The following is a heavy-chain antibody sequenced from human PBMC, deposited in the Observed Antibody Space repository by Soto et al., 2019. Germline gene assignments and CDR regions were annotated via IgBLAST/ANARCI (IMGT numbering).Heavy chain of an antibody. Sequence: PGGSLRLSCAASGFTFSSYGRHWVSQAPGKGLEWVAVISYDGSNKYYADSVKGRFTISRDNSKNTLYLQMNSLRAEDTAVYYCAKDRADWFADDAFDIWGQGTMVTVSS. D-gene: IGHD3-9*01. J-gene: IGHJ3*02. V-gene: IGHV3-30*18. CDR2: ISYDGSNK. CDR1: GFTFSSYG. CDR3: AKDRADWFADDAFDI.